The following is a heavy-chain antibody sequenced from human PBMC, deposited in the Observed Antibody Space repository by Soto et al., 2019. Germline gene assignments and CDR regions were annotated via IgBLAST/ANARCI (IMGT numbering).Heavy chain of an antibody. CDR1: DGSISNFC. J-gene: IGHJ4*02. D-gene: IGHD3-22*01. CDR3: ARAPMVLTRSYFDS. CDR2: ISSSGNT. Sequence: PSETLSLTCTVSDGSISNFCWSWIRQPPGKGLEWIGYISSSGNTNYNPSLRSRVSISVDTSKNQFSLNLTSVTAADTGVYYCARAPMVLTRSYFDSWGQGTPVTVSS. V-gene: IGHV4-59*01.